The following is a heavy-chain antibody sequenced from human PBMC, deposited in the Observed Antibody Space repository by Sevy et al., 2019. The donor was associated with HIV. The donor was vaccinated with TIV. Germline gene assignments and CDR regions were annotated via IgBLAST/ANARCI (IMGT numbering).Heavy chain of an antibody. CDR3: ARWRAVAGSPHALDI. CDR2: INGDGSST. V-gene: IGHV3-74*01. Sequence: GGSLRLSCTASGFTFSSYWMHWVRQAPGKGLMWVSRINGDGSSTRYADSVKGRFTISRDNAKNTLYLQMNSLRAEDTAAYYCARWRAVAGSPHALDIWGQGTMVTVSS. D-gene: IGHD6-19*01. J-gene: IGHJ3*02. CDR1: GFTFSSYW.